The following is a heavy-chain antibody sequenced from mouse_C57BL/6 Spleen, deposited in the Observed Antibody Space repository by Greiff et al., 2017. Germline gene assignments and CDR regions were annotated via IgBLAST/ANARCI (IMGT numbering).Heavy chain of an antibody. V-gene: IGHV1-47*01. D-gene: IGHD1-1*01. CDR1: GYTFTTYP. Sequence: QVQLQQSGAELVKPGASVKMSCKASGYTFTTYPIEWMKQNHGKSLEWIGNFHPYNDDTNYNEKFKSKATLTVDKSSSTAYMQRSSLTSEDSAVYYCAREGYYGSSYWYFDVWGTGTTVTVSS. CDR2: FHPYNDDT. J-gene: IGHJ1*03. CDR3: AREGYYGSSYWYFDV.